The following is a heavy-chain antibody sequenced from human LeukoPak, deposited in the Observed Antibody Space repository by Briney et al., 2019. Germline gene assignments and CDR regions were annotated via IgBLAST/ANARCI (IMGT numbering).Heavy chain of an antibody. CDR1: GDSISNTYY. CDR3: ARQSYDSGSLYYTY. V-gene: IGHV4-38-2*01. Sequence: SETLSLTCAVSGDSISNTYYWGWIRQPPGKGLGWLGGIHHSGNTYYNPSLKGRVTISVDTSKKQFSLKLSSVTAADTAVYYCARQSYDSGSLYYTYWGQGTLVTVSS. D-gene: IGHD3-10*01. CDR2: IHHSGNT. J-gene: IGHJ4*02.